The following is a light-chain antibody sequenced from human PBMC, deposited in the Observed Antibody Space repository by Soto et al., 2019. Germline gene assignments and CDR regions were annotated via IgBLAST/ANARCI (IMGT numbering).Light chain of an antibody. Sequence: EIVMTQSPATLSASPGRRATLSCRASQSISDTLAWYQQKPGQAPRLLIHGASTRATGFPARFSGSGSGTDFTLTISSLQSEDFAVYYCQQYNNWPWTFGQGTKV. CDR1: QSISDT. CDR3: QQYNNWPWT. V-gene: IGKV3-15*01. J-gene: IGKJ1*01. CDR2: GAS.